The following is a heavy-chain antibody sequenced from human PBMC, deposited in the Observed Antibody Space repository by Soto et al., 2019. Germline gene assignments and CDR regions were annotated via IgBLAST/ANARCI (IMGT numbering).Heavy chain of an antibody. CDR3: AKATATGGGAFDI. Sequence: GGSLRLSCAASGFICSSYDMSWVRQAPGKGLEWVSTILVDGRTFYVDSVKGRFTISRDTSQSTVYLQMYSLTAGDTALYYCAKATATGGGAFDICGQGTMVTVSS. CDR2: ILVDGRT. J-gene: IGHJ3*02. D-gene: IGHD2-8*02. CDR1: GFICSSYD. V-gene: IGHV3-23*01.